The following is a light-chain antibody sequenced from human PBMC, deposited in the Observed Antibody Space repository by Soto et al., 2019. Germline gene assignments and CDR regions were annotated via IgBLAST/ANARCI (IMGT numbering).Light chain of an antibody. CDR1: QNIRSR. V-gene: IGKV1-5*01. J-gene: IGKJ1*01. CDR3: QQYNSYSPAT. CDR2: DAS. Sequence: QMTQPPPTLPASVEDGVPFTCRASQNIRSRLAWYQQKPGKAPKLLIYDASSLESGVPQRFSGSGSGTEFTLTISSLQPDDFATYYCQQYNSYSPATFGQGTKVDIK.